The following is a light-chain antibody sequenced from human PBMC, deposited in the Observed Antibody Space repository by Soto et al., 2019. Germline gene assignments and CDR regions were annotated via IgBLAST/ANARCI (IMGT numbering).Light chain of an antibody. CDR1: SSNIGAGYD. CDR3: QSYDSSLSV. V-gene: IGLV1-40*01. J-gene: IGLJ1*01. CDR2: GNS. Sequence: QSVLTQPPSVSGAPGQRVTISCTGNSSNIGAGYDVHWYQQLPGTAPKLLIYGNSNRPSGVPDRFSGSKSGTSASLAITGLQAEDEADYYCQSYDSSLSVFGTGTKVTVL.